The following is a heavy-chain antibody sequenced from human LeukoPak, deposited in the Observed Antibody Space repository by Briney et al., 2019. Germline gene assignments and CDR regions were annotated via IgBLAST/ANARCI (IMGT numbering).Heavy chain of an antibody. J-gene: IGHJ4*02. CDR2: IYYSGST. CDR3: ARVGWLRPFDY. D-gene: IGHD5-12*01. V-gene: IGHV4-34*01. Sequence: SETLSLICAVYGGSFSGYYWSWIRQPPGKGLEWIGYIYYSGSTYYNPSLKSRVTISVDTSKNQFSLKLSSVTAADTAVYYCARVGWLRPFDYWGQGTLVTVSS. CDR1: GGSFSGYY.